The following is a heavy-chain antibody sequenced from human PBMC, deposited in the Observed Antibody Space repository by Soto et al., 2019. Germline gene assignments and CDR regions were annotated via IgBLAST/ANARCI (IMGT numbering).Heavy chain of an antibody. Sequence: QVQLQQWGAGLLKPSETLSLTCAVYGGSFSDYYWSWIRQSPGKGLEWIGEINHSGSTNYNPSLKSRVTMLVDTSKNQVSLKLSSVTAADTAVYFCARGGGYYFMDVWDKGTTVTVSS. D-gene: IGHD3-16*01. CDR2: INHSGST. CDR3: ARGGGYYFMDV. V-gene: IGHV4-34*01. J-gene: IGHJ6*03. CDR1: GGSFSDYY.